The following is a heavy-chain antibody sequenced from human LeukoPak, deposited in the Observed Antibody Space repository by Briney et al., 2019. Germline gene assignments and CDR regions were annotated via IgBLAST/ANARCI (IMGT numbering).Heavy chain of an antibody. D-gene: IGHD1-26*01. CDR2: ISGYNGNT. CDR1: GYPFTRYG. V-gene: IGHV1-18*01. Sequence: EASVKVSCKTSGYPFTRYGISWVRQAPGQGLEWVGWISGYNGNTNYAQKFQGRVTMTTDTSTSTVYMELRSLTSDDTAVYYCARGGGRDSGRENDYWGQGTLVTASS. CDR3: ARGGGRDSGRENDY. J-gene: IGHJ4*02.